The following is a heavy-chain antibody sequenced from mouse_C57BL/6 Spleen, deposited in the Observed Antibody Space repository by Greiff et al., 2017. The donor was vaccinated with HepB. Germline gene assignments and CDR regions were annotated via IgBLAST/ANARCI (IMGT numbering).Heavy chain of an antibody. CDR3: ARSRFYDYAMDY. J-gene: IGHJ4*01. CDR2: IYWDDDK. Sequence: QVTLKESGPGILQSSQTLSLTCSFSGFSLSTSGMGVSWIRQPSGKGLEWLAHIYWDDDKRYNPSLKSRLTISKDTSRNQVFLKITSVDTADTATYYCARSRFYDYAMDYWGQGTSVTVSS. V-gene: IGHV8-12*01. CDR1: GFSLSTSGMG. D-gene: IGHD2-3*01.